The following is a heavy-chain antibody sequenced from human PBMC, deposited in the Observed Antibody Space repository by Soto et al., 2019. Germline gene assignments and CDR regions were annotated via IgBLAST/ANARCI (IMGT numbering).Heavy chain of an antibody. CDR2: INHSGST. Sequence: SETLSLTCAVYGGSFSGYYWSWIRQPPGKGLEWIGEINHSGSTNYNPSLKSRVTISVDTSKNQFSLKLSSVTAADTAVYYCARDPRYCSSTSCHYGMDVWGQGTTVTVSS. D-gene: IGHD2-2*01. V-gene: IGHV4-34*01. J-gene: IGHJ6*02. CDR1: GGSFSGYY. CDR3: ARDPRYCSSTSCHYGMDV.